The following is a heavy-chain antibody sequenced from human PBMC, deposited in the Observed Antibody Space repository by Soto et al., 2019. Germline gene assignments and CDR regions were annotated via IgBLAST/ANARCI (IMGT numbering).Heavy chain of an antibody. CDR1: GYSFTSYW. Sequence: HGESLKISCKGSGYSFTSYWIAWVRQVPGKGLELMGVIYPGDSDIRYSPSFQGQVTISADKSISTAYLQWSSLKASDSAMYFCARPLKTTVTSLDAFDIWGQGTMVTVSS. J-gene: IGHJ3*02. D-gene: IGHD4-17*01. CDR2: IYPGDSDI. CDR3: ARPLKTTVTSLDAFDI. V-gene: IGHV5-51*01.